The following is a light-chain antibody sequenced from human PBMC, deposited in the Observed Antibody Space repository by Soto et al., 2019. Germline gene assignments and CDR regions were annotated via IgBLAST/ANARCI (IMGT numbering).Light chain of an antibody. V-gene: IGKV3-15*01. J-gene: IGKJ2*01. Sequence: EIVMTQSPATLSVSLGDRATLSCRASQSVSTNLDWYQQKPGQAPRLLIHGASIRATGIPARFSGSGSGTEFALTISSLQSEDFAVYYCQQYDNWPPYTFGQGTKWIS. CDR2: GAS. CDR1: QSVSTN. CDR3: QQYDNWPPYT.